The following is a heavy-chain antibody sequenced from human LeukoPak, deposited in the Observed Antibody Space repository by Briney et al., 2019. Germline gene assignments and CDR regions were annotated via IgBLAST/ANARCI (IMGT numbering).Heavy chain of an antibody. CDR2: ISAYNGNT. Sequence: ASVKVSCKTSGYTFTNSGFSWVRQAPGQGLEWMGWISAYNGNTNYAQNLQGRVTLTTDTSTSTAYMELSSLRSEDTAVYYCATIHYYGSGNWGQGTLVTVSS. J-gene: IGHJ4*02. V-gene: IGHV1-18*01. CDR1: GYTFTNSG. D-gene: IGHD3-10*01. CDR3: ATIHYYGSGN.